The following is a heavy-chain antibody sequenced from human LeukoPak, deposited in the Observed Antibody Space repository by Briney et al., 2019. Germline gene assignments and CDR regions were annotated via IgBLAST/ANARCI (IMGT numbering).Heavy chain of an antibody. D-gene: IGHD1-1*01. CDR3: AREVRATNWFDP. V-gene: IGHV4-31*03. CDR1: GGSISSGGYY. CDR2: IYSSGST. J-gene: IGHJ5*02. Sequence: PSQTLSLTCTVSGGSISSGGYYWSWIRQHPGKGLEWIGYIYSSGSTYYNPSLKSRVTISVDTSKNQFSLKLSSVTAADTAVYYCAREVRATNWFDPWGQGTLVTVSS.